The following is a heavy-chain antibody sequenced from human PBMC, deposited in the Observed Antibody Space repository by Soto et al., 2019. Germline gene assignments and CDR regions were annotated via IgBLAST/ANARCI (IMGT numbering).Heavy chain of an antibody. CDR2: IYSGGST. Sequence: GGSLRLSCAASGFTVSSNYMSWVRQAPGKGLEWVSVIYSGGSTYYADSVKGRFTISRDNSKNTLYLQMNSLRAEDTAVYYCARSYSSSSNDYYYYYYMDVWGKGTTVTVSS. CDR1: GFTVSSNY. V-gene: IGHV3-66*01. CDR3: ARSYSSSSNDYYYYYYMDV. J-gene: IGHJ6*03. D-gene: IGHD6-6*01.